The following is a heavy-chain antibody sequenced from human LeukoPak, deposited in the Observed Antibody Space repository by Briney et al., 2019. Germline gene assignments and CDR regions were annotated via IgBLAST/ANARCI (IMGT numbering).Heavy chain of an antibody. CDR3: ARRGSSWRSNWFDP. CDR1: GFTFSSYG. V-gene: IGHV3-21*01. D-gene: IGHD6-13*01. Sequence: PGGSLRLSCAASGFTFSSYGMNWVRPAPGKGREWVSSISSSSSYIYYVDSVKGRFTISRDNAKNPLYLQMNSLRAEDTAVYYCARRGSSWRSNWFDPWGQGTLVTVSS. CDR2: ISSSSSYI. J-gene: IGHJ5*02.